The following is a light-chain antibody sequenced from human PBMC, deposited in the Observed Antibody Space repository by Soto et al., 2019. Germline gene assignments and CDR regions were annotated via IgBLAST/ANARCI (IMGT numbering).Light chain of an antibody. V-gene: IGKV1-5*03. J-gene: IGKJ5*01. CDR3: QQYNRYSWA. CDR2: EAS. Sequence: DIQMTQSPSTLSASVGDRVTTTCRASQNVKRWLAWYQQKPGKAPSLLIYEASTLQNGVPSRFGGSGSETEFTLTINSLQPDDSATYYCQQYNRYSWAFGQGTRLE. CDR1: QNVKRW.